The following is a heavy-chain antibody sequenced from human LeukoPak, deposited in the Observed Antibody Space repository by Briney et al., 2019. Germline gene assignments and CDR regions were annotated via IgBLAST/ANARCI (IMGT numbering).Heavy chain of an antibody. V-gene: IGHV1-2*06. CDR2: INPNNGGT. D-gene: IGHD1-14*01. J-gene: IGHJ4*02. CDR3: TRGNRNEKFDY. CDR1: GYTFTGYY. Sequence: ASVKVSCKASGYTFTGYYMHWVRQAPGQGLEWMGRINPNNGGTNFAQKFQGRVTMTGDTSISTAYMELSRLKSDDTAVYYCTRGNRNEKFDYWGQGTLVTASS.